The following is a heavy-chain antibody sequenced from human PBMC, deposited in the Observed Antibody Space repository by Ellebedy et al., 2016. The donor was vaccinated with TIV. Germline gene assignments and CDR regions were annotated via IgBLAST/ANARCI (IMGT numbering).Heavy chain of an antibody. CDR1: GFTFSNYW. Sequence: GGSLRLSCGTSGFTFSNYWMTWVRQAPGKGLEWVANIKQDGSEKYYVDSVKGRFSISRDNAKNSLYVQMNSLTDKDTAVYYCARDQWLGRAYYFDSWGQGTLVTVSS. J-gene: IGHJ4*02. D-gene: IGHD6-19*01. CDR2: IKQDGSEK. CDR3: ARDQWLGRAYYFDS. V-gene: IGHV3-7*01.